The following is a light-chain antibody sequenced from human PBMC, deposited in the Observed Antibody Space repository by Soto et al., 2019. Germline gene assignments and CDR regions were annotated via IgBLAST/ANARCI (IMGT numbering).Light chain of an antibody. V-gene: IGKV3-20*01. Sequence: IVWTQSPGTLSLSPGERATLSCRASQSVSSSYLAWYQQKPGQAPRLLIYGASSRATGIPDRFSGSGSGTDFTLTISRLEPEDFAVYYCQQYGSSPLTFGGGTKVEIK. CDR2: GAS. CDR1: QSVSSSY. J-gene: IGKJ4*01. CDR3: QQYGSSPLT.